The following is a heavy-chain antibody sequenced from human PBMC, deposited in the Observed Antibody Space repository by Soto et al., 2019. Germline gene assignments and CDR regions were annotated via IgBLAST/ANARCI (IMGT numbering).Heavy chain of an antibody. J-gene: IGHJ6*02. CDR3: ARPCLYSSNPHYYYYGMDV. Sequence: RGSLRLSCEASGFNFSSYPMDWVRQAPGKGLEWVAVISYDGTNEHYADSVKGRFTISRDNSKNTLYLQMNSLRAEDTAVYYCARPCLYSSNPHYYYYGMDVWGQGTTVTVSS. D-gene: IGHD6-13*01. CDR2: ISYDGTNE. CDR1: GFNFSSYP. V-gene: IGHV3-30-3*01.